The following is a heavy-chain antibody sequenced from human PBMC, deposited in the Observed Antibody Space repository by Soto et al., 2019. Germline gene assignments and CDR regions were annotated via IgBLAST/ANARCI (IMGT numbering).Heavy chain of an antibody. D-gene: IGHD5-12*01. J-gene: IGHJ4*02. CDR1: GGAMPSYY. CDR3: AGHRLPGSVNNFDY. CDR2: VYYNGYS. V-gene: IGHV4-59*08. Sequence: SETLSLTCPVSGGAMPSYYWVWIRQPPGKGLEWIGYVYYNGYSNYNPSFNRRVTMSVDSSKSQFSLKLTSVTAADTAVYYCAGHRLPGSVNNFDYWGQGSLVTVSS.